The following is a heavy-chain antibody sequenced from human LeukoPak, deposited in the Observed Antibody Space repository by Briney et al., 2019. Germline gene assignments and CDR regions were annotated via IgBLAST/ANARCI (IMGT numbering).Heavy chain of an antibody. V-gene: IGHV3-64D*06. CDR3: VKDKIVGATGENWFDP. CDR1: GFTFSSYA. J-gene: IGHJ5*02. CDR2: ISSNGGST. D-gene: IGHD1-26*01. Sequence: GGSLRLSCSASGFTFSSYAMHWVRQAPGKGLEYVSAISSNGGSTYYADSVKGGFTISRDNSKNTLYLQMSSLRAEDTAVYYCVKDKIVGATGENWFDPWGQGTLVTVSS.